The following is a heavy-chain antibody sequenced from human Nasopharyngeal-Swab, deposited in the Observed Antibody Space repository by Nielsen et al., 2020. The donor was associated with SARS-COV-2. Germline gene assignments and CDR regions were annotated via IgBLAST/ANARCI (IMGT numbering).Heavy chain of an antibody. CDR1: RYTFIGYY. J-gene: IGHJ4*02. CDR3: ARDLGYNRYCSGGSCYQDY. CDR2: INPNSGGT. Sequence: ASVTVSCKASRYTFIGYYMHWVRQAPGQGLEWMGRINPNSGGTNYAHKFQGRVTMTRDTYISTVYMELGRLRSDETAVYYCARDLGYNRYCSGGSCYQDYWGQGTLVTVSS. V-gene: IGHV1-2*06. D-gene: IGHD2-15*01.